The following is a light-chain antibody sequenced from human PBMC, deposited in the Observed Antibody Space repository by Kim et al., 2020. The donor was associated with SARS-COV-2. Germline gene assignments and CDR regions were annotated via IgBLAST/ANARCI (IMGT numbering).Light chain of an antibody. J-gene: IGKJ2*01. CDR3: QQYYTTPYT. CDR2: WAS. V-gene: IGKV4-1*01. Sequence: RATINCKSSQSLLYSSTNKNYLAWYQQKPGQPPKLLIYWASTRESGVPDRFSGSGSGTDFTLTISSLQAADVAVYYCQQYYTTPYTFGQGTKLEI. CDR1: QSLLYSSTNKNY.